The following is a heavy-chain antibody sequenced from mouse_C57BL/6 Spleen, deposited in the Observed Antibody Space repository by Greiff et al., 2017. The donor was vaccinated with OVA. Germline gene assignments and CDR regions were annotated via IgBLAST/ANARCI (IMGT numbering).Heavy chain of an antibody. CDR1: GFTFSSYA. V-gene: IGHV5-4*01. J-gene: IGHJ2*01. Sequence: LVESGGGLVKPGGSLKLSCAASGFTFSSYAMSWVRQTPEKRLEWVATISDGGSYTYYPDNVKGRFTISRDNAKNNLYLQMSHLKSEDTAMYYCARAYGTFDYWGQGTTLTVSS. D-gene: IGHD2-10*02. CDR3: ARAYGTFDY. CDR2: ISDGGSYT.